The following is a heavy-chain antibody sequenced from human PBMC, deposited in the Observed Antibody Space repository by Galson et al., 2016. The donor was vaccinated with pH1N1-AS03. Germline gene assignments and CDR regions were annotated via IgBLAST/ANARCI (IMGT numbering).Heavy chain of an antibody. J-gene: IGHJ3*02. CDR2: IHRGGST. D-gene: IGHD3-10*01. CDR3: ARDEGFYFASGSPGAFDI. V-gene: IGHV3-53*04. Sequence: SLRLSCAASGFTVSANYMNWVRQAPGKGLEWVSLIHRGGSTYYADSVKGRFSISRHISKNTLYLQMNSLRVEDTGVYYCARDEGFYFASGSPGAFDIWGQGTMVTVSS. CDR1: GFTVSANY.